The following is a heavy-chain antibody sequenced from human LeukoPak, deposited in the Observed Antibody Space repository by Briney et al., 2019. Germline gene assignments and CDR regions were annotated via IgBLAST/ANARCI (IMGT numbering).Heavy chain of an antibody. J-gene: IGHJ4*02. CDR1: GGSISSYY. D-gene: IGHD6-13*01. CDR3: AREDSSSWYPFDY. CDR2: IYYSGST. Sequence: PSETLSLTCTVSGGSISSYYWSWIRQPPGKGLEWIGYIYYSGSTNYNPSLKSRVTISVDTSKNQFSLKLSSVTAADTAVYYCAREDSSSWYPFDYWGQGTLVTVSS. V-gene: IGHV4-59*12.